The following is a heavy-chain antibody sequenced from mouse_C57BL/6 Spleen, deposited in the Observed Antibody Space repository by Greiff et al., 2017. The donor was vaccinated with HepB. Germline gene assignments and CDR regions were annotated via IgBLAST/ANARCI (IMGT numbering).Heavy chain of an antibody. CDR2: IDPSDSET. CDR1: GYTFTSYW. V-gene: IGHV1-52*01. CDR3: ARGRITTVVATGFDY. Sequence: QVQLQQPGAELVRPGSSVKLSCKASGYTFTSYWMHWVKQRPIQGLEWIGNIDPSDSETHYNQKFKDKATLTVDKSSSTAYMQLSSLTSEDSAVYYCARGRITTVVATGFDYWGQGTTLTVSS. D-gene: IGHD1-1*01. J-gene: IGHJ2*01.